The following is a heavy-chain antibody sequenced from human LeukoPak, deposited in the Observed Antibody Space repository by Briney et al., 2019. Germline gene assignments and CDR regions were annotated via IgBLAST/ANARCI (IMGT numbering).Heavy chain of an antibody. CDR2: IKSKTDGGKT. CDR1: GFTFSNAW. J-gene: IGHJ5*02. Sequence: NPGGSLRLSCAASGFTFSNAWMSWVRQAPGKGLEWVGRIKSKTDGGKTDYAAPVKGGFTISRDDSKNTLYLQMNSLKTEDTAVYYCTAHYDYVWGSSINWFDPWGQGTLVTVSS. V-gene: IGHV3-15*01. CDR3: TAHYDYVWGSSINWFDP. D-gene: IGHD3-16*01.